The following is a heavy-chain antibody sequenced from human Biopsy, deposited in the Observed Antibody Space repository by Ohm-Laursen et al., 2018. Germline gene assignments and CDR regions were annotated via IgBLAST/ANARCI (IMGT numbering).Heavy chain of an antibody. CDR1: GITVSGNY. CDR2: IKEDGSLI. CDR3: ARDVRYLDF. Sequence: SLRLSCAASGITVSGNYMTWVRQAPGKGLEWIANIKEDGSLIYYLDSVKGRFTISRDNAKNSVYLQMHSLRTEDTGVYYCARDVRYLDFWGRGTLVTVSS. J-gene: IGHJ2*01. V-gene: IGHV3-7*01.